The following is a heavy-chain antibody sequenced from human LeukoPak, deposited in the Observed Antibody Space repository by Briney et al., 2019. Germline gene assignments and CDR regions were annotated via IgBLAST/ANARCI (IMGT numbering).Heavy chain of an antibody. CDR3: ARDPRIAVADRFDY. D-gene: IGHD6-19*01. CDR2: INPNSGGT. J-gene: IGHJ4*02. Sequence: ASVKVSCKASGYTFTSYGISWVRQAPGQGLEWMGRINPNSGGTNYAQKFQGRVTMTRDTSISTAYMELSRLRSDDTAVYYCARDPRIAVADRFDYWGQGTLVTVSS. CDR1: GYTFTSYG. V-gene: IGHV1-2*06.